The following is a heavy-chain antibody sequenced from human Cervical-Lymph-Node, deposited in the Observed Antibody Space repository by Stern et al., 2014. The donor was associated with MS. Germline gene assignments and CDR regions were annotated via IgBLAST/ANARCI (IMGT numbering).Heavy chain of an antibody. Sequence: VQLVESGGGLVQPGGALRLSCVASGGGSMIHWVRQAPGKGLEWISYISADGSITYSADYVKGRFTISRDNAKISVHLQMNSLRAEDTAVYYCARCGYIYGSRGYHYGMDDWGQGTTVTVSS. V-gene: IGHV3-48*01. J-gene: IGHJ6*02. CDR2: ISADGSIT. CDR3: ARCGYIYGSRGYHYGMDD. D-gene: IGHD5-18*01. CDR1: GGGSM.